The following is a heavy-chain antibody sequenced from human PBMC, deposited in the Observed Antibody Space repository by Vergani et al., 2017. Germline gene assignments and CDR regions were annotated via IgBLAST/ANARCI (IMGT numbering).Heavy chain of an antibody. V-gene: IGHV3-21*01. D-gene: IGHD2-15*01. CDR1: GFTFSSYS. CDR2: ISSSSSYI. CDR3: ATGGGCSGGSCYYAFDI. J-gene: IGHJ3*02. Sequence: EVQLVESGGGLVKPGGSLRLSCAASGFTFSSYSMNWVRQAPGKGLEWVSSISSSSSYIYYADSVKGRFTISRDNAKNSLYLQMNSLRAEDTAVYYCATGGGCSGGSCYYAFDIWGQGTMVTVSS.